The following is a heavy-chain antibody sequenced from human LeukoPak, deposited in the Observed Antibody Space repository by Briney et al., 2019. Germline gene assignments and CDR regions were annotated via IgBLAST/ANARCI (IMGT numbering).Heavy chain of an antibody. D-gene: IGHD3-10*02. CDR3: ARDVRGGSMDV. J-gene: IGHJ6*03. CDR2: ISGSGDNT. V-gene: IGHV3-23*01. CDR1: GFTFSSYA. Sequence: GGSLRLSCAASGFTFSSYAMNWVRQAPGKGLEWISSISGSGDNTYYADSVKGRFTISRDNAKNTLYLQMNSLRAEDTAVYYCARDVRGGSMDVWGKGTTVTISS.